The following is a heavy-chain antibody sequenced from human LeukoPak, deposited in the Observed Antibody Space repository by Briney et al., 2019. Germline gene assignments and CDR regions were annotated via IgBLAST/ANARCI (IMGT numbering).Heavy chain of an antibody. J-gene: IGHJ4*02. CDR1: GFTFSRFW. Sequence: SGGSLRLSCAASGFTFSRFWMSWVRQAPGKGLEWVSVIYSGGSTYYADSVKGRFTISRDNSKNTLYLQMNSLRAEDTAVYYCARGRDGYNLYLDYWGQGTLVTVSS. CDR2: IYSGGST. CDR3: ARGRDGYNLYLDY. V-gene: IGHV3-66*01. D-gene: IGHD5-24*01.